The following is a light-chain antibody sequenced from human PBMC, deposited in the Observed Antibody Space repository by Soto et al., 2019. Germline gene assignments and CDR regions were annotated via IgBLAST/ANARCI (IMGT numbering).Light chain of an antibody. Sequence: QSVLTQPSSVSGAPGQSVILSCTGSSSNIGAGYDVHWYQQLPGTAPKLLIYGSTNRPSGVPDRFSGSKSGTSASLAISGLQAEDEADYYCQSYDSSLSGVVFGGGTQLTVL. CDR1: SSNIGAGYD. V-gene: IGLV1-40*01. CDR3: QSYDSSLSGVV. J-gene: IGLJ7*01. CDR2: GST.